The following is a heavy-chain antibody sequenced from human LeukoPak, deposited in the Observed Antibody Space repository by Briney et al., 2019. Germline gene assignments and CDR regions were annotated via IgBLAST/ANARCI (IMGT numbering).Heavy chain of an antibody. Sequence: SETLSLTCTVSGGSISSYYWSWIRQPPGKGLEWVGYIYYSGSTNYNPSLKSRVTISVDTSKNQFSLKLSSVTAADTAVYYCATVTYSGTFDYWGQGTLVTVSS. D-gene: IGHD4-23*01. CDR1: GGSISSYY. CDR3: ATVTYSGTFDY. V-gene: IGHV4-59*01. CDR2: IYYSGST. J-gene: IGHJ4*02.